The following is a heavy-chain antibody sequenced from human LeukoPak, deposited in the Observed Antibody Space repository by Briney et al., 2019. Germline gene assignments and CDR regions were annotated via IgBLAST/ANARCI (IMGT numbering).Heavy chain of an antibody. CDR1: GGSLSGYY. Sequence: TSETLSLTCAVYGGSLSGYYWSWIRQPPGKGLEWIGEINHSGNTNYNPSLKSRVTISVDTSKNQFSLKLSSVTAADTAVYYCARRPGYSSSWYYDYWGQGTLVTVSS. CDR2: INHSGNT. V-gene: IGHV4-34*01. D-gene: IGHD6-13*01. J-gene: IGHJ4*02. CDR3: ARRPGYSSSWYYDY.